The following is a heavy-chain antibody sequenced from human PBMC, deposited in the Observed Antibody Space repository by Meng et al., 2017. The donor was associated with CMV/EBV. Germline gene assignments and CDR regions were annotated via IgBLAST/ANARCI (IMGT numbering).Heavy chain of an antibody. CDR1: GGTFSSYA. CDR3: ARGDKIVVVPAAMGYYYYGMDV. V-gene: IGHV1-69*10. D-gene: IGHD2-2*01. Sequence: SVKVSCKASGGTFSSYAISWVRQAPGQGLEWMGGIIPILGIANYVQKFQGRVTITADKSTSTAYMELSSLRSEDTAVYYCARGDKIVVVPAAMGYYYYGMDVWGQGTTVTVS. CDR2: IIPILGIA. J-gene: IGHJ6*02.